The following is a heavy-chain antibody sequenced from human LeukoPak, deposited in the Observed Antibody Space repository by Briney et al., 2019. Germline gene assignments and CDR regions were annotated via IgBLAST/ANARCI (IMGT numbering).Heavy chain of an antibody. CDR1: GYSFTDYY. D-gene: IGHD3-10*01. V-gene: IGHV1-2*02. J-gene: IGHJ4*02. Sequence: ASVKVSCTASGYSFTDYYMHWVRQAPGQGLVWMGWINPNSGGTHSAQKFQGRVTMTRDTSISTTYMELSRLRSDDTAVYYCARDSYYASGSPLDYWGQGTLVTVS. CDR2: INPNSGGT. CDR3: ARDSYYASGSPLDY.